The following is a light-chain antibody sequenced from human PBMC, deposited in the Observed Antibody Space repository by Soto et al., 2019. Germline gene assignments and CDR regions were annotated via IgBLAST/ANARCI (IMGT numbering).Light chain of an antibody. V-gene: IGKV3-15*01. CDR2: GAS. Sequence: EIVMTQSPGTLSVSPGERATLSCRASQSVSSNLAWYQQKPGQAPRILIYGASTRATGIPARFSGSGSETEFTLTISSLQSEDFAVYYCQQFYNWPLTFGQGTKVDIK. J-gene: IGKJ1*01. CDR3: QQFYNWPLT. CDR1: QSVSSN.